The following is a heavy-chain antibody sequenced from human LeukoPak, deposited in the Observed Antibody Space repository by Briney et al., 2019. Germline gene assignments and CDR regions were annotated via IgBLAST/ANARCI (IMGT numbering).Heavy chain of an antibody. D-gene: IGHD4-23*01. J-gene: IGHJ4*02. CDR3: ATGAVDVSITPIY. CDR1: GFTFSDSY. Sequence: VKPGGSLILSCAASGFTFSDSYMSWIRQAPGKGLEWVSDISSSSSYTNYADSVKGRFTISRDNAKNSLYLQMNSLRVEDTAVYYWATGAVDVSITPIYWGQGTLVTVSS. V-gene: IGHV3-11*03. CDR2: ISSSSSYT.